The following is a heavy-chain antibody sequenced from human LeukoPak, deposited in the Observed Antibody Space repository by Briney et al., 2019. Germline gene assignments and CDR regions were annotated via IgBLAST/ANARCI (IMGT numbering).Heavy chain of an antibody. V-gene: IGHV1-2*02. CDR3: ARGLASSSWYGAFDI. D-gene: IGHD6-13*01. CDR2: INPNSGGT. Sequence: ASVKVSCKASGYTFTGYYMHWVRQAPGQGLEWMGWINPNSGGTNYAQKLQGRVTMTTDTSTSTAYMELRSLRSDDTAVYYCARGLASSSWYGAFDIWGQGTMVTVSS. CDR1: GYTFTGYY. J-gene: IGHJ3*02.